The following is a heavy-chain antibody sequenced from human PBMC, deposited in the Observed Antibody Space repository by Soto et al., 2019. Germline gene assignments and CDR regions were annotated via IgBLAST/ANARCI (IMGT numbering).Heavy chain of an antibody. CDR2: ISSSSSYI. CDR3: ARASCSGGSCYGDFDY. Sequence: GESLKISCAASGFTFSSYSMNWVRQAPGKGLEWVSSISSSSSYIYYADSVKGRFTISRDNAKNSLYLQMNSLRAEDTAVYYCARASCSGGSCYGDFDYWGQGTLVTVSS. J-gene: IGHJ4*02. V-gene: IGHV3-21*01. D-gene: IGHD2-15*01. CDR1: GFTFSSYS.